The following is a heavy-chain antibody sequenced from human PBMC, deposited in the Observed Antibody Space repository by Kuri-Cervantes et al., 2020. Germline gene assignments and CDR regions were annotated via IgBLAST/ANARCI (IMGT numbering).Heavy chain of an antibody. CDR2: ISAYNGDT. J-gene: IGHJ3*02. CDR3: AVLRGYTYVFDI. CDR1: GYTFISYG. Sequence: ASVKVSCKASGYTFISYGISWVRQAPGQGLEWMGWISAYNGDTNYAQKLQGRVTMTTDTSTSTAYMELRSLRSDDTAVYYCAVLRGYTYVFDIWGQGTMVTVSS. V-gene: IGHV1-18*01. D-gene: IGHD5-18*01.